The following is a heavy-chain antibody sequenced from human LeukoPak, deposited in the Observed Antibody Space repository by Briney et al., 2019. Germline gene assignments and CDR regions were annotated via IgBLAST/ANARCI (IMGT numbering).Heavy chain of an antibody. D-gene: IGHD2-21*02. CDR2: INAGNGNT. J-gene: IGHJ3*02. V-gene: IGHV1-3*01. CDR3: ARGASSYCGGDCSDAFDI. Sequence: ASVKVSCKASGYTFTSYAMHWVRQAPGQRLEWMGRINAGNGNTKYSQKFQGRVTITRDTSASTAYMELSSLRSEDTAVYYCARGASSYCGGDCSDAFDIWGQGTMVTVSS. CDR1: GYTFTSYA.